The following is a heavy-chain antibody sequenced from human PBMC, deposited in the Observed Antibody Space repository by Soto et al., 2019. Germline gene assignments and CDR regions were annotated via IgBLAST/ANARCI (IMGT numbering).Heavy chain of an antibody. CDR2: IWYDGSNK. Sequence: GGSLRLSCVASGFTFSSYGIHWVRQAPGKGLEWVAVIWYDGSNKYYVDSVKGRFTISRDNSKNTLYLQMNSLGAEDTAVYYCAREGGYSYGLPIISNFDYWGQGTLVTVSS. V-gene: IGHV3-33*01. D-gene: IGHD5-18*01. CDR1: GFTFSSYG. J-gene: IGHJ4*02. CDR3: AREGGYSYGLPIISNFDY.